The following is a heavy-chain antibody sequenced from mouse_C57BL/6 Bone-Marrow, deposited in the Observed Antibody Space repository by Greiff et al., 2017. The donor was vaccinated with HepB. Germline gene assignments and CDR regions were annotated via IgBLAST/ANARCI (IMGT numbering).Heavy chain of an antibody. D-gene: IGHD1-1*01. J-gene: IGHJ2*01. V-gene: IGHV1-82*01. Sequence: QVQLKQSGPELVKPGASVKISCKASGYAFSSSWMNWVKQRPGKGLEWIGRIYPGDGDTNYNGKFKGKATLTADKSSSTAYMQLSSLTSEDSAVYFCAIYYYGSSPYFDYWGQGTTLTVSS. CDR3: AIYYYGSSPYFDY. CDR2: IYPGDGDT. CDR1: GYAFSSSW.